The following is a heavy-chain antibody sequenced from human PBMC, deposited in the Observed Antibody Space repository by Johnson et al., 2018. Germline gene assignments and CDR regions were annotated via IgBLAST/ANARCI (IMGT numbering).Heavy chain of an antibody. V-gene: IGHV3-30-3*01. Sequence: QVQLVQSGGGVVQXGRSLRLSCAASGFTFSSYAMHWVRQAPGKGLEWVAVISYDGSNKYYTDSLKGRFTISRDNSKNTLYPQMNSLRAEETAVYYCARDWVAAAGHEYFQHWGQGTLVTVSS. D-gene: IGHD6-13*01. CDR1: GFTFSSYA. J-gene: IGHJ1*01. CDR3: ARDWVAAAGHEYFQH. CDR2: ISYDGSNK.